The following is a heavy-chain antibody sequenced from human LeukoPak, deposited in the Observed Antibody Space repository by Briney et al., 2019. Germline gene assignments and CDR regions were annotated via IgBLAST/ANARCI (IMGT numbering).Heavy chain of an antibody. J-gene: IGHJ5*02. CDR3: ARVGLYYYGSGSFPNWFDP. CDR2: IKQDGSEI. CDR1: GFTFSSYW. Sequence: GGSLRLSCAASGFTFSSYWMHWVRQVPGKGLEWVANIKQDGSEIYYVDSVKGRFTISRDNAKNSLFLHMNSLRAEDTAVYYCARVGLYYYGSGSFPNWFDPWGQGTLVTVSS. D-gene: IGHD3-10*01. V-gene: IGHV3-7*01.